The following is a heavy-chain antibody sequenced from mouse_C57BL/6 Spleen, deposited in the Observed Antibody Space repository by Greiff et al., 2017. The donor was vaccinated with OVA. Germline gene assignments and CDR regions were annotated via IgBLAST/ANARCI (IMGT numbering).Heavy chain of an antibody. CDR1: GYSFTGYF. D-gene: IGHD1-1*01. Sequence: VQLKQSGPELVKPGDSVKISCKASGYSFTGYFMNWVMQSHGKSLEWIGRINPYNGDTFYNQKFKGKATLTVDKSSSTAHMELRSLTSEDSAVYYCALDYYGSSSYAMDYWGQGTSVTVSS. CDR3: ALDYYGSSSYAMDY. V-gene: IGHV1-20*01. CDR2: INPYNGDT. J-gene: IGHJ4*01.